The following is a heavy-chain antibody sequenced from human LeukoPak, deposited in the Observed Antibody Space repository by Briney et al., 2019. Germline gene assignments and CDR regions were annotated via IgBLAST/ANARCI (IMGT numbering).Heavy chain of an antibody. CDR2: ISSSGSTI. J-gene: IGHJ4*02. Sequence: GGSLRLSCAASGFTFSDYYMSWIRQAPGKGLEWVSYISSSGSTIYYADSVKGRFTISRDNAKNSLYLQMNSLRAEDTAVYYCARVRDEWELRFDYWGQGTLVTVSS. D-gene: IGHD1-26*01. CDR1: GFTFSDYY. V-gene: IGHV3-11*04. CDR3: ARVRDEWELRFDY.